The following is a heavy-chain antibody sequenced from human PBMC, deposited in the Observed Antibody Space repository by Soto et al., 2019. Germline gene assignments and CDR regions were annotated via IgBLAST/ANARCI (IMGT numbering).Heavy chain of an antibody. CDR1: GYTFADFY. CDR3: ATSTYDDFWSGGF. V-gene: IGHV1-2*02. Sequence: ASVKVSCKASGYTFADFYIHWVRQAPGQGFEWMGWMNPNTGGASYAQKFLGRVAMTRDTSISTAYMELSRLSSNDTAVYFCATSTYDDFWSGGFWGQGTLVTVSS. J-gene: IGHJ4*02. D-gene: IGHD3-3*01. CDR2: MNPNTGGA.